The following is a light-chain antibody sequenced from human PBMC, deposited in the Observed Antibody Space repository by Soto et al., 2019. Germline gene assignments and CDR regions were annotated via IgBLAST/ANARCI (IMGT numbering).Light chain of an antibody. CDR2: WAS. Sequence: DIVMTQSPDSLAVSLGERATINCTSSQSVLYRSNNQNYLAWYQQKPGQPPKMLIYWASTRESGVPDRFRCSRSATEFTLTIIMLQADDVAVYYCQEYYCFPFSFGQGNKLEIQ. CDR3: QEYYCFPFS. J-gene: IGKJ2*01. V-gene: IGKV4-1*01. CDR1: QSVLYRSNNQNY.